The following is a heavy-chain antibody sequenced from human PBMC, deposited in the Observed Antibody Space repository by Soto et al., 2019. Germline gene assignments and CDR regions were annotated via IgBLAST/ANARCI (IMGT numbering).Heavy chain of an antibody. D-gene: IGHD3-9*01. CDR1: GFTFRSFT. CDR2: ISGSGGST. CDR3: AKDSYYDILTGYYTLNYFDY. J-gene: IGHJ4*02. V-gene: IGHV3-23*01. Sequence: PVGSLRLSCAASGFTFRSFTMSWVRQAPGKGLEWVSAISGSGGSTYYADSVKGRFTVSRDNSKNTLYLQMNSLRAEDTAVYYCAKDSYYDILTGYYTLNYFDYWGQGTLVTVSS.